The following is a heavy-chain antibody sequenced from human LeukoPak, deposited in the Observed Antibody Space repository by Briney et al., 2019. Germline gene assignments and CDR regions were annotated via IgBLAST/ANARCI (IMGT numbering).Heavy chain of an antibody. Sequence: ASLKLYSTTSRYTLTAHYMHYPPHTPGQTLNPIQSINPHTTDTNYAQTFQSTYTITRDTSISTTYIELSTLRSNDTTMHYRPRAPRIAAAGQYYYYSYMDVWGKGTTVTVSS. CDR3: PRAPRIAAAGQYYYYSYMDV. V-gene: IGHV1-2*02. CDR2: INPHTTDT. CDR1: RYTLTAHY. D-gene: IGHD6-13*01. J-gene: IGHJ6*03.